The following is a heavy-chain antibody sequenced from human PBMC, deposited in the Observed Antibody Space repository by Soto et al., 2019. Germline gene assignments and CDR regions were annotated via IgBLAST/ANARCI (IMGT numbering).Heavy chain of an antibody. V-gene: IGHV3-21*01. D-gene: IGHD3-3*01. Sequence: PGKSLRLSCAASGFTFSSYSMNWVRQAPGKALEWVSSISSSSSYIYYADSVKGRFTISRDNAKNSLYLQMNSLRAEDTAVYYCARDFVRQSSSGMDVWGQGTTVTVSS. CDR1: GFTFSSYS. CDR3: ARDFVRQSSSGMDV. J-gene: IGHJ6*02. CDR2: ISSSSSYI.